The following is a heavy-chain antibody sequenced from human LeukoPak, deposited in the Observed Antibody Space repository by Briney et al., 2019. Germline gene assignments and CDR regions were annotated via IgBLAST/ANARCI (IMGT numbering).Heavy chain of an antibody. CDR1: GFSFNIYG. Sequence: PGGSLRLSCAASGFSFNIYGIHWVRQAPGKGLEWVIFIGSDGTDKCYADSVKGRFTISRDNANNILFLQMSRLTPEDTAAYYCVTTTSAFDIWGQGTTVTVSS. J-gene: IGHJ3*02. CDR2: IGSDGTDK. CDR3: VTTTSAFDI. V-gene: IGHV3-30*02. D-gene: IGHD1-1*01.